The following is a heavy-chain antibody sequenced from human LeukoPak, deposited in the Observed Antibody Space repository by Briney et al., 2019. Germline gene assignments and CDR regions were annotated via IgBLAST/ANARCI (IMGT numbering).Heavy chain of an antibody. V-gene: IGHV4-39*07. CDR3: ARIVGTDYFDY. CDR2: VYYRGSA. D-gene: IGHD1-26*01. Sequence: PSETLPLTCTVSGGSISNSSYYWGWIRQPPGKGLEWIGNVYYRGSAYYNPSLKSRVTISIDTSKNQFSLKLSSLTAADTAVYYCARIVGTDYFDYWGQGILVTVSS. J-gene: IGHJ4*02. CDR1: GGSISNSSYY.